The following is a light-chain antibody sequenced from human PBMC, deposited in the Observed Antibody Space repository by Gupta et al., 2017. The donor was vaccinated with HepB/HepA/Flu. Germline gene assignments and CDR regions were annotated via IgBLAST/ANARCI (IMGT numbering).Light chain of an antibody. Sequence: AQKVTISCSGSSSNIGNNYVSWYQQLPGTAPKLLIYDNNKRPSGIPDRFSGSKSGTSATLGINGLQTGDEADYYCGTWDSSLSAVVFGGGTKLTVL. CDR3: GTWDSSLSAVV. CDR2: DNN. V-gene: IGLV1-51*01. J-gene: IGLJ2*01. CDR1: SSNIGNNY.